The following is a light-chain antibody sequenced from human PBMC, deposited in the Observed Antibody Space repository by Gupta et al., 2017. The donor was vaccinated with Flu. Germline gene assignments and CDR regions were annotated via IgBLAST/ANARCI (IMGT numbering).Light chain of an antibody. V-gene: IGKV1-5*03. CDR3: QQYYSYWS. CDR2: KAS. Sequence: SPSTLSASLGDRVTITCRASQSISTWLAWYQQKPGKAPKLLIYKASRVESGVPSRFSGSGSGTEFTLTISSLQPDDFATYYCQQYYSYWSFGQGTKVEIK. J-gene: IGKJ1*01. CDR1: QSISTW.